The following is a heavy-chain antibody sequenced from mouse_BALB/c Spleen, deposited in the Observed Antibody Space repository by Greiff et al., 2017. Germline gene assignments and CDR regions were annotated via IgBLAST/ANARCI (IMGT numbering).Heavy chain of an antibody. V-gene: IGHV5-9-4*01. CDR3: AREAIAMDY. J-gene: IGHJ4*01. CDR2: ISSGGSYT. Sequence: EVKVVESGGGLVKPGGSLKLSCAASGFTFSSYAMSWVRQSPEKRLEWVAEISSGGSYTYYPDTVTGRFTISRYNAKNTLYLEMSSLRSEDTAMYYCAREAIAMDYWGQGTSVTVSS. CDR1: GFTFSSYA.